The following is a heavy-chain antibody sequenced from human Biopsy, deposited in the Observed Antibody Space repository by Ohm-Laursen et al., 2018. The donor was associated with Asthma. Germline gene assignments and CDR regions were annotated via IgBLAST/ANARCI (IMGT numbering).Heavy chain of an antibody. CDR3: ARSYDTDSYPVLVLDY. Sequence: SSVKVSCKASGGSFSNFAFSWVRQAPGHGLEWMGTILTKFDITSYAEKFQGRGTITADKSTSTTYMELSRLRSEDTAVYYCARSYDTDSYPVLVLDYWGQGTLVTVSS. CDR1: GGSFSNFA. V-gene: IGHV1-69*04. J-gene: IGHJ4*02. CDR2: ILTKFDIT. D-gene: IGHD3-22*01.